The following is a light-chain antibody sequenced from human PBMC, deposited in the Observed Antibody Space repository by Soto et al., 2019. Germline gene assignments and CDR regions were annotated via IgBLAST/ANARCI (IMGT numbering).Light chain of an antibody. CDR1: NIGSKS. CDR2: YDS. CDR3: QVWDSSSDHPGV. V-gene: IGLV3-21*04. J-gene: IGLJ2*01. Sequence: SYELTQPPSVSGAPGKTARITCGGNNIGSKSVHWYQQKPGQAPVLVIYYDSDRPSGIPERFSGSNSGNTATLTISRVEAGDEADYYCQVWDSSSDHPGVFGGGTKLTVI.